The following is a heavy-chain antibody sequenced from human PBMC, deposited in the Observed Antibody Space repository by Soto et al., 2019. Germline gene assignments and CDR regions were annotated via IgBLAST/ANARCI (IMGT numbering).Heavy chain of an antibody. CDR1: GGSISSYY. CDR2: IYYSGST. V-gene: IGHV4-59*01. D-gene: IGHD2-15*01. J-gene: IGHJ4*02. CDR3: ARAVPRYCSGGSCYYNYFDY. Sequence: SETLSLTCTVSGGSISSYYWSWIRQPPGKGLEWIGYIYYSGSTNYNPSLKSRVTISVDTSKNQFSLKLSSVTAADTAVYYCARAVPRYCSGGSCYYNYFDYWGQGTLVTVSS.